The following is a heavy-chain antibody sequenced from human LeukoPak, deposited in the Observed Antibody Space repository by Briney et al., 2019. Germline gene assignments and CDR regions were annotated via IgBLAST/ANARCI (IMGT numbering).Heavy chain of an antibody. CDR2: ISTDGSST. CDR1: GFTFSSYW. Sequence: GGSLRLSCAASGFTFSSYWMHWVRQGPGKGLVWVSRISTDGSSTDYADSVKGRFTISRENAKNTLYLQMNSLRAEDTAVYYCARDDWGIAVAGTNGYWGQGTLVTVSS. V-gene: IGHV3-74*01. J-gene: IGHJ4*02. D-gene: IGHD6-19*01. CDR3: ARDDWGIAVAGTNGY.